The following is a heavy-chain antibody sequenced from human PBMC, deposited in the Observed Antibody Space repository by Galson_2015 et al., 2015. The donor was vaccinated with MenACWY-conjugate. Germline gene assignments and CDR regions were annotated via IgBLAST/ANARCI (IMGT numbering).Heavy chain of an antibody. CDR2: IGNSGGST. D-gene: IGHD3-16*01. J-gene: IGHJ4*02. CDR1: GITFNNYA. V-gene: IGHV3-23*01. Sequence: SLRLSCAASGITFNNYAMNWVRQVPGKGLEWVSVIGNSGGSTSYADSVKGRFTISRDNSKNTLYLQMNSLRAEDTAVYYCAKGVWGTFDYWGQGTLVTVSS. CDR3: AKGVWGTFDY.